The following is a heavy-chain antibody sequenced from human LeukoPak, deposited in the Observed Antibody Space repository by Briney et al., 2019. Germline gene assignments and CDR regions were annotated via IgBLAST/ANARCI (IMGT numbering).Heavy chain of an antibody. V-gene: IGHV3-7*01. J-gene: IGHJ3*01. CDR2: IKQDGIEK. D-gene: IGHD2-15*01. CDR1: GFTFRNYW. CDR3: ARDRGGAESHGFDAFDL. Sequence: QPGGSLRLLCAPSGFTFRNYWMNWVRQAPGKGLEWVANIKQDGIEKHHVDSVKGRFTISRDNAKNSLYLQMNSLRVDDTAVYYCARDRGGAESHGFDAFDLWGQGTIVTVS.